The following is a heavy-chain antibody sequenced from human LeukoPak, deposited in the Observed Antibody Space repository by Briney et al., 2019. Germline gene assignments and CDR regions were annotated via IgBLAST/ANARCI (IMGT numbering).Heavy chain of an antibody. CDR1: GFTFSSYG. Sequence: PGGSLRLSCAASGFTFSSYGMRWVRQAPGKGLEWVAVISYDGSNKYYADSVKGRFTISRDNSKNTLYLQMNSLRAEDTAVYYCAKDRDGQWLVLGSPYYYGMDVWGQGTTVTVSS. D-gene: IGHD6-19*01. V-gene: IGHV3-30*18. J-gene: IGHJ6*02. CDR2: ISYDGSNK. CDR3: AKDRDGQWLVLGSPYYYGMDV.